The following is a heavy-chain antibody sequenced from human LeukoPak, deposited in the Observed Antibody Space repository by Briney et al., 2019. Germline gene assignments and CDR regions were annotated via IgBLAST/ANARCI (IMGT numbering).Heavy chain of an antibody. J-gene: IGHJ4*02. CDR2: ISGSGGST. CDR1: GFPFSSYA. Sequence: GGSLRLSCAASGFPFSSYAMSWVRQAPGKGLEWVSTISGSGGSTYYADSVKGRFTISRDNSKNTLYLHMNSLRAEDAALYYCAKDYYDSSGFYLIDYWGQGTLVTVSS. CDR3: AKDYYDSSGFYLIDY. V-gene: IGHV3-23*01. D-gene: IGHD3-22*01.